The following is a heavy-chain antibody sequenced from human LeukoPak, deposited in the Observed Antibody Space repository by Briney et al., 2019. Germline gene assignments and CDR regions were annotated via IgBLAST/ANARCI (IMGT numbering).Heavy chain of an antibody. CDR2: AYYLGNT. V-gene: IGHV4-59*05. D-gene: IGHD3-3*01. CDR1: GVSISSYY. J-gene: IGHJ3*02. CDR3: AGTYFDFRRGGAFDI. Sequence: SETLSLTCSVSGVSISSYYRSWIRQSPGEGLEWIGRAYYLGNTNYSPSLRSRVIISVDMSKNQFSLTLTSMTAADTAVYYCAGTYFDFRRGGAFDIWGQGTIVTVSS.